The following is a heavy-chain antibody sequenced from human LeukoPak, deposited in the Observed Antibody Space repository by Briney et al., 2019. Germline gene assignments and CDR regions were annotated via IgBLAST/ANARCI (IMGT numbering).Heavy chain of an antibody. CDR2: IRFDGVNK. J-gene: IGHJ3*02. CDR1: AFTFSAYG. Sequence: PGGSLRLSCAASAFTFSAYGMHWVRQTPGKGLEWVAFIRFDGVNKYYADSVKGRFTISRDNSKNTLYLQMNSLRAEDTAVYYCAKAFTTVTTLYPVDIWGQGTMVTVSS. V-gene: IGHV3-30*02. CDR3: AKAFTTVTTLYPVDI. D-gene: IGHD4-17*01.